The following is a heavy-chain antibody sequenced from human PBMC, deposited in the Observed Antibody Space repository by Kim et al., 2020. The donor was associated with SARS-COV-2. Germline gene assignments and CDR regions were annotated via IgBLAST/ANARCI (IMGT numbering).Heavy chain of an antibody. D-gene: IGHD1-26*01. CDR2: VYYSGRT. V-gene: IGHV4-59*08. CDR1: GGPISSYF. Sequence: SETLSLTCTFSGGPISSYFWSWIRQPPGKGLEWISYVYYSGRTNYNPSLESRLTMSMDTSKNQFSLKLRSVTARDTAVYFCARQIVGPFDVWGQGIMV. J-gene: IGHJ3*01. CDR3: ARQIVGPFDV.